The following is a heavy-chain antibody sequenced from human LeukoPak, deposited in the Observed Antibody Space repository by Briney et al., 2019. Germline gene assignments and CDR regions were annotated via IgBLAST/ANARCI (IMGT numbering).Heavy chain of an antibody. D-gene: IGHD6-6*01. Sequence: SETLSLTCTVSGGSISSRGSYWGWIRQPPGKGLEWIGSIYYSGNTYNPSLKSRVPISVGTCKHQFSLKLTSVTAADTAVYYCARVMAARREDLNWFAPWGQGTLVTVSS. V-gene: IGHV4-39*07. CDR1: GGSISSRGSY. J-gene: IGHJ5*02. CDR2: IYYSGNT. CDR3: ARVMAARREDLNWFAP.